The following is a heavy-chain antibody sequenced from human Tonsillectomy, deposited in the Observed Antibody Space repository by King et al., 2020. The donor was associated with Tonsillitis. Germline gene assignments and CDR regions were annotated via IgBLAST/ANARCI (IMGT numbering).Heavy chain of an antibody. CDR3: ATSIVATDDYFDY. Sequence: QLVQSGGGLVKPGGSLRLSCAASGFTFSTYSMNWVRQAPGKGLEWVSSISSSSSYMYYADSVKGRFTISRDNAKNSLYLQMNSLRAEDTAVYYCATSIVATDDYFDYWGQGTLVTVSS. V-gene: IGHV3-21*01. CDR1: GFTFSTYS. D-gene: IGHD5-12*01. J-gene: IGHJ4*02. CDR2: ISSSSSYM.